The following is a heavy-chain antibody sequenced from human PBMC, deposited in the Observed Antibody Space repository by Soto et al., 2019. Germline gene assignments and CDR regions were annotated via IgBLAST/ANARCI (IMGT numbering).Heavy chain of an antibody. CDR3: ARHGGIAAAGYFDY. CDR2: IYYSGST. CDR1: GGSISSSSYY. J-gene: IGHJ4*02. D-gene: IGHD6-13*01. V-gene: IGHV4-39*01. Sequence: SETLSLTCTVSGGSISSSSYYWGWIRQPPGKGLEWIGSIYYSGSTYYNPSLKSRVTISVDTSKNQFSLKLSSVTAADTAVYYCARHGGIAAAGYFDYWGKGTLVTVSS.